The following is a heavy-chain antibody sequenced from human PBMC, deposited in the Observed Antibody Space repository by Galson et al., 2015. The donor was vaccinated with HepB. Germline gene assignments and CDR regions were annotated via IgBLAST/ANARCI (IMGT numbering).Heavy chain of an antibody. J-gene: IGHJ6*02. V-gene: IGHV1-69*13. CDR3: ARDLEDGGNSGYYYYYGMDV. CDR1: GGTFSSYA. D-gene: IGHD4-23*01. CDR2: IIPIFGTA. Sequence: SVKVSCKASGGTFSSYAISWVRQAPGQGLEWMGGIIPIFGTANYAQKFQGRVTITADESTSTAYMELSSLRSEDTAVYYCARDLEDGGNSGYYYYYGMDVWGQGTTVTVSS.